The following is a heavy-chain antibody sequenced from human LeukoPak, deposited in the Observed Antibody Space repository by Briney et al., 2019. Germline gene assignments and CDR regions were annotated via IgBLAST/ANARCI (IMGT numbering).Heavy chain of an antibody. CDR3: AREARSSTSLDY. CDR1: GGSISSYY. J-gene: IGHJ4*02. CDR2: IYYSGST. V-gene: IGHV4-59*01. D-gene: IGHD2-2*01. Sequence: SETLSLTCTVSGGSISSYYWSWIRQPPGKGLEWIGYIYYSGSTNYNPSLKGRVTISVDTSKNQFSLKLSSMTAADTAVYYCAREARSSTSLDYWGQGTLVTVSS.